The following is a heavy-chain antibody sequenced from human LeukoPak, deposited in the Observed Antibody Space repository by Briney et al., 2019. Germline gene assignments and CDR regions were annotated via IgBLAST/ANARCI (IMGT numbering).Heavy chain of an antibody. Sequence: SETLSLTCTVSGGSISSSSYYWGWIHQAPGKGLEGSGSIYYSGSTYYNPSRKSRVTISVDTSKNQTSMRLSSVAAADPAVYYCARYVDIVALPAAMSWFDHWGQGTLVTVSS. D-gene: IGHD2-2*03. CDR3: ARYVDIVALPAAMSWFDH. J-gene: IGHJ5*02. V-gene: IGHV4-39*01. CDR1: GGSISSSSYY. CDR2: IYYSGST.